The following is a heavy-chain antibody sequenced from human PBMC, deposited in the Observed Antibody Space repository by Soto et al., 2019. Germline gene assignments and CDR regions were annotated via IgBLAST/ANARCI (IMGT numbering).Heavy chain of an antibody. D-gene: IGHD4-17*01. J-gene: IGHJ4*02. CDR2: INTDGSST. CDR3: ARAKIPPNPWVTTVTTFDY. CDR1: GFTFSSYW. V-gene: IGHV3-74*01. Sequence: GGSLRLSCAASGFTFSSYWMHWVRQAPGKGLVWVSRINTDGSSTSYADSVKGRFTISRDNAKNTLYLQMNSLRAEDTAVYYCARAKIPPNPWVTTVTTFDYWGQGTLVTVSS.